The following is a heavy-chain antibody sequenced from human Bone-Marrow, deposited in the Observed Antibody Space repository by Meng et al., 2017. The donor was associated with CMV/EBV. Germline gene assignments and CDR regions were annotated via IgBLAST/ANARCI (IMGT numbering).Heavy chain of an antibody. CDR1: GGSISSSSYY. D-gene: IGHD1-1*01. CDR2: YFYIGST. J-gene: IGHJ5*02. V-gene: IGHV4-39*01. CDR3: ARQGVTTNTVKFWFDP. Sequence: SETLSLTCTVSGGSISSSSYYWGWIRQPPGKGLEWIGTYFYIGSTYSNPSLRSRVTISIAASKNQFSLRLSSVTAAGTAVYFCARQGVTTNTVKFWFDPWGQGTPVNVSS.